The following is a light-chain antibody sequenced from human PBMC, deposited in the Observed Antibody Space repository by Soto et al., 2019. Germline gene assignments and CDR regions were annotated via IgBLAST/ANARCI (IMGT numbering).Light chain of an antibody. CDR3: SSYKTSITRPIV. V-gene: IGLV2-14*03. J-gene: IGLJ1*01. Sequence: QSALTQPASVSGSPGQSITISCTGTSSDVGGYNYVSWYQHHPGKAPKLMIFDVSNRPSGVSNRFSGSKSGNTASLTISGLQPEDEADFYCSSYKTSITRPIVFGTRSTVTLL. CDR1: SSDVGGYNY. CDR2: DVS.